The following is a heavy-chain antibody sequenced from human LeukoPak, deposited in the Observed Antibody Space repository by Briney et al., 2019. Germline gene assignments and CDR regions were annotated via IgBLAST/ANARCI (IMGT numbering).Heavy chain of an antibody. V-gene: IGHV1-2*02. CDR2: INPNSGGT. Sequence: GASVKVSCKASGYTFTGYYMHWVRQAPGQGLEWMGWINPNSGGTNYAQKFQGRVTMTRDTSISTAYMELSRLRSDDTAVYYCARVMDYYDSSGYYCLDYWGQGTLVTVSS. J-gene: IGHJ4*02. CDR3: ARVMDYYDSSGYYCLDY. D-gene: IGHD3-22*01. CDR1: GYTFTGYY.